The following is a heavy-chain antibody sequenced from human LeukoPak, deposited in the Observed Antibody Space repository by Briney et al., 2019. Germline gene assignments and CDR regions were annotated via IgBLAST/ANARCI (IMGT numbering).Heavy chain of an antibody. Sequence: ASVKVSCKASGGTFSSYAISWVRQAPGQGLEWMGGIIPIFGTANYAQKFQGRVTITADESTSTAYMELSSLRSEDTAVYYCARGEGGQTYYDFWSGYYYNYWGQGTLVTVSS. CDR2: IIPIFGTA. CDR1: GGTFSSYA. J-gene: IGHJ4*02. D-gene: IGHD3-3*01. V-gene: IGHV1-69*01. CDR3: ARGEGGQTYYDFWSGYYYNY.